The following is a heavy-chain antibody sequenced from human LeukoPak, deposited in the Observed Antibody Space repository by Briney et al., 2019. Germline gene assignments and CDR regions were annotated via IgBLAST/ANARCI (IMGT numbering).Heavy chain of an antibody. V-gene: IGHV4-61*01. CDR2: IYYSGST. CDR3: ARGGQYWGYDFWSGYLDY. J-gene: IGHJ4*02. D-gene: IGHD3-3*01. CDR1: GGSVSSGSYY. Sequence: SETLSLTCTVSGGSVSSGSYYWSWIRQPPGKGLEWIGYIYYSGSTTYNPSLKSRVTISIDTSRNQFSLKLSSVTAADTAVYYCARGGQYWGYDFWSGYLDYWGQGTLVTVSS.